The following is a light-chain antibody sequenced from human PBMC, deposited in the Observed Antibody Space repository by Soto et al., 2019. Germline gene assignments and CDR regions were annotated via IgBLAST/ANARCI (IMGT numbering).Light chain of an antibody. CDR1: QTISSW. CDR3: QQYDSFSVT. Sequence: DIQMTQSPFTLSASVGDRVTITCRASQTISSWLAWYQQIPGKAPKLLIYDASNLESGVPSRFSGSGSGTEFTLTISSLQPEDFAVYYCQQYDSFSVTFGQGTKVDIK. CDR2: DAS. V-gene: IGKV1-5*01. J-gene: IGKJ1*01.